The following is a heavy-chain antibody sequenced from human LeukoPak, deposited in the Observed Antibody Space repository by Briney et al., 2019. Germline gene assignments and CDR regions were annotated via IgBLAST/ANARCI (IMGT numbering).Heavy chain of an antibody. CDR3: ARHPHSGYDIYFDY. Sequence: SETLSLTCAVYGGSFSGYYWGWIRQPPGKGLEWIGEINHSGSTNYNPSLKSRVTISVDTSKNQFSLKLSSVTAADTAVYYCARHPHSGYDIYFDYWGQGTLVTVSS. CDR1: GGSFSGYY. D-gene: IGHD5-12*01. J-gene: IGHJ4*02. V-gene: IGHV4-34*01. CDR2: INHSGST.